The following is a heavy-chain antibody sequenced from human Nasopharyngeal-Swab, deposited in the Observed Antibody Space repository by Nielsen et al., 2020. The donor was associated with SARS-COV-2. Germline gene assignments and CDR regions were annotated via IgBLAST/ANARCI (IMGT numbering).Heavy chain of an antibody. CDR1: GGTFNTYA. CDR2: IIPIFGTA. CDR3: ARARIAARLTGYYYYYMDV. D-gene: IGHD6-6*01. Sequence: SVKVSCKASGGTFNTYAISWVRQAPGQGLEWMGGIIPIFGTANYAQKFQGRVTITADESTSTAYMELSSLRSEDTAVYYCARARIAARLTGYYYYYMDVWGKGTTVTVSS. V-gene: IGHV1-69*13. J-gene: IGHJ6*03.